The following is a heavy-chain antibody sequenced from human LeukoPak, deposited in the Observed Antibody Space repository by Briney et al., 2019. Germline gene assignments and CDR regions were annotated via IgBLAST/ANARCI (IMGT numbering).Heavy chain of an antibody. V-gene: IGHV3-30*18. CDR2: ISYDGRRE. J-gene: IGHJ6*02. CDR1: GFTLSTYG. CDR3: AKDRYPTAVSNNGMDV. D-gene: IGHD5/OR15-5a*01. Sequence: GGSLRLSCAASGFTLSTYGMHWVRQAPGEGLEWVAMISYDGRREYIADSVKGRFTISRDSSKNTLNLQMNSLRAEDTAVYYCAKDRYPTAVSNNGMDVWGQGTTVTV.